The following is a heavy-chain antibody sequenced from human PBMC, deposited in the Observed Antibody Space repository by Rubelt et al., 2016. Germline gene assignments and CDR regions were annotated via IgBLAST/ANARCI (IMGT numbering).Heavy chain of an antibody. CDR1: GGSFSGYY. CDR3: ATTGRSGTAMATGAFDI. J-gene: IGHJ3*02. CDR2: INHSGST. Sequence: QVQLQQWGAGLLKPSETLSLTCAVYGGSFSGYYWSWIRQPPGKGLEWIGEINHSGSTNYNPSLKSLVTISVATSKNQFSLKFGSVTAADTAVYYCATTGRSGTAMATGAFDIWGQGTMVTVSS. V-gene: IGHV4-34*01. D-gene: IGHD5-18*01.